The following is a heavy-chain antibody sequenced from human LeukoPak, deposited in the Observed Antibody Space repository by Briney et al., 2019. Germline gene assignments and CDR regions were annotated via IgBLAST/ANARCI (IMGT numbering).Heavy chain of an antibody. CDR2: ISGSGGST. CDR3: ATSTTVTTPGSFDY. D-gene: IGHD4-17*01. Sequence: GGTLRLSCAASGFTFSSYAMSWVRQAPGKGLEWVSAISGSGGSTYYADSVKGRFTISRDNSKNTLYLQMNSLRAEDTAVYYYATSTTVTTPGSFDYWGQGTLVTVSS. V-gene: IGHV3-23*01. CDR1: GFTFSSYA. J-gene: IGHJ4*02.